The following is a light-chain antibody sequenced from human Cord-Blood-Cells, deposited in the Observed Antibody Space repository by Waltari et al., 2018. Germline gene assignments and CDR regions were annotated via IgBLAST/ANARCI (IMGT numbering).Light chain of an antibody. V-gene: IGKV1-39*01. CDR3: QQSYSTSIT. Sequence: DIQMTQSPSSLSASVGDRVTITCRASQSISRYLNWYQQKPGKDPKLLIYSASSLQSGVASRFSGSGSGTDFTLTISSLQPEDFATYDCQQSYSTSITVGQGTRLEIK. J-gene: IGKJ5*01. CDR2: SAS. CDR1: QSISRY.